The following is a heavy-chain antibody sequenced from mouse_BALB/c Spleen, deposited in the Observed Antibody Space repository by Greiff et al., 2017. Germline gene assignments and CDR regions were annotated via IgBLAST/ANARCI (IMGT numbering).Heavy chain of an antibody. Sequence: QVQLKESGAELVRPGTSVKVSCKASGYAFTNYLIEWVKQRPGQGLEWIGVINPGSGGTNYNEKFKGKATLTADKSSSTAYMQLSSLTSDDSAVYFCAMITTWFAYWGQGTLVTVSA. D-gene: IGHD2-4*01. J-gene: IGHJ3*01. V-gene: IGHV1-54*01. CDR3: AMITTWFAY. CDR1: GYAFTNYL. CDR2: INPGSGGT.